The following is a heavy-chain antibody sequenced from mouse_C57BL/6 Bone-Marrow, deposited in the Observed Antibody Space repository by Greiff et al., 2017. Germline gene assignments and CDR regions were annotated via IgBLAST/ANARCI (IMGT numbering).Heavy chain of an antibody. V-gene: IGHV14-3*01. CDR3: APYYYSRSYGDY. D-gene: IGHD1-1*01. Sequence: EVQLQQSVAELVRPGASVKLSCTASGFNFNNTYMHWVKQRPEQGLEWIGRIDPANGTTKYAPKFQGKATITADTSSNTASLQLSSLTSEDTAIYYCAPYYYSRSYGDYWGQGTTLTVSS. J-gene: IGHJ2*01. CDR1: GFNFNNTY. CDR2: IDPANGTT.